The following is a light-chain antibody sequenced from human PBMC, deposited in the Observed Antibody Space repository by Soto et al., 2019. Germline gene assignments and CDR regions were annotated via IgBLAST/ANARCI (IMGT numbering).Light chain of an antibody. V-gene: IGKV3-20*01. CDR1: RTMSSRY. CDR3: QPYGYSPKT. CDR2: SAS. J-gene: IGKJ2*01. Sequence: EIVLTQSPGILSLSPGERATLSCRASRTMSSRYLAWYQQKPFQAPRLRIDSASSRATGSPDRFSVSGSETDFTLAISSLEPEYVAVYYCQPYGYSPKTFGKGTKLEIK.